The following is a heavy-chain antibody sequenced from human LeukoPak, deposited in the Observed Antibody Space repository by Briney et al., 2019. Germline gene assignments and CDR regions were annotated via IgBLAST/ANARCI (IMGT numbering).Heavy chain of an antibody. CDR2: ISGSGSNT. J-gene: IGHJ4*02. D-gene: IGHD3-22*01. V-gene: IGHV3-23*01. CDR1: GFTFSSYA. Sequence: PGGSLRLSCAASGFTFSSYAMSWVRQAPGKGLEWVSSISGSGSNTYYAASVKGRFTTSRDNSKNSLYLQMNSLRDEDTAVYYCANDGHESSGYFPSYYWGQGSLVTVSS. CDR3: ANDGHESSGYFPSYY.